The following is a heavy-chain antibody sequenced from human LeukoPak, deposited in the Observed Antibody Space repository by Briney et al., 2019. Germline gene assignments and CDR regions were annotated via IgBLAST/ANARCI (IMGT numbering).Heavy chain of an antibody. CDR2: IDPSDSYT. D-gene: IGHD1-26*01. CDR1: GYSFTSYW. V-gene: IGHV5-10-1*01. CDR3: ASSYSGSPYGDY. Sequence: GESLKISCKGSGYSFTSYWISWVRQMPGKGLEWMGRIDPSDSYTNYSPSFQGHVTISADKSISTAYLQWSSLKASDTAMYYCASSYSGSPYGDYWGQGTLVTVSS. J-gene: IGHJ4*02.